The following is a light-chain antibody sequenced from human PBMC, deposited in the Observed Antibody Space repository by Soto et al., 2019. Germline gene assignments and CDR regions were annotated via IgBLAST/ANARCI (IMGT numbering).Light chain of an antibody. J-gene: IGLJ1*01. CDR1: SSDVGGYNY. V-gene: IGLV2-14*01. CDR2: DVS. Sequence: QSALTQPASVSGSPGQSITISCSGTSSDVGGYNYVSCYQQHAAKAPKLMIYDVSNRPSGVSNRCSGYKSVNTASLTISGLQAEDEDDYYSRSCTSSSTLVFGTGTKLTVL. CDR3: RSCTSSSTLV.